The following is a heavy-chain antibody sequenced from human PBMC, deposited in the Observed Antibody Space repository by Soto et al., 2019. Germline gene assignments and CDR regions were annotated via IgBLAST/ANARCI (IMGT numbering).Heavy chain of an antibody. CDR1: GFTFSSYS. V-gene: IGHV3-21*01. CDR2: ISSSSSYI. CDR3: ARGAWLVARNRNWFDP. Sequence: GGSLRLSCAASGFTFSSYSMNWVRQAPGKGLEWVSSISSSSSYIYYADSVKGRFTISRDNAKNSLYLQMNSLRAEDTAVYYCARGAWLVARNRNWFDPWGQGTLVTVSS. D-gene: IGHD2-15*01. J-gene: IGHJ5*02.